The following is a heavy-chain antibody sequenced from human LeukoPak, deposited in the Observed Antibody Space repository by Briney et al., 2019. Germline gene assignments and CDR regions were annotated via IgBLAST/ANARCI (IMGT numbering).Heavy chain of an antibody. J-gene: IGHJ1*01. CDR3: AKGPLSFGELTVKYLQD. Sequence: GGSLRLSCSAARFKFSGYAMSWVRQAPGKGLEWLSDNSGSGGSTFYADAVKGRFTISRDNSKNTLFLQMHSLSVEDTAVYFCAKGPLSFGELTVKYLQDWGQGTLVTVSS. CDR1: RFKFSGYA. D-gene: IGHD3-10*01. V-gene: IGHV3-23*01. CDR2: NSGSGGST.